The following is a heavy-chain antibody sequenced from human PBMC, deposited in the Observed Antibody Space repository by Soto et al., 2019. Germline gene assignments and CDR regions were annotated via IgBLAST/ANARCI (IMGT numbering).Heavy chain of an antibody. CDR1: GFTFSSYG. J-gene: IGHJ6*02. CDR2: IWYDGSNK. D-gene: IGHD3-3*01. CDR3: ARGGVKPDYYGRDV. V-gene: IGHV3-33*01. Sequence: QVQLVESGVGVVQPGRSLRLSCAASGFTFSSYGMHWVRQAPGKGLEWVAVIWYDGSNKYYADSVKGRFTISRDNSKNTLYLQMNSLRAEDTAVYYCARGGVKPDYYGRDVWGQGTTVTVSS.